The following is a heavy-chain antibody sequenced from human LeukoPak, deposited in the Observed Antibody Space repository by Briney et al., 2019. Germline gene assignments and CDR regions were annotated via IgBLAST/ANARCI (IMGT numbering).Heavy chain of an antibody. Sequence: PSETLSLTCTVSGGSISSYYWSWIRQPAGKGLERIGRTYTSGSTDCNPSLKSRVTMSVDTSKNQFSLKLSSVTAADTAVYYCARGPSGYYDSSGYYLDAFDIWGQGTLVTVSS. CDR1: GGSISSYY. D-gene: IGHD3-22*01. CDR3: ARGPSGYYDSSGYYLDAFDI. J-gene: IGHJ3*02. CDR2: TYTSGST. V-gene: IGHV4-4*07.